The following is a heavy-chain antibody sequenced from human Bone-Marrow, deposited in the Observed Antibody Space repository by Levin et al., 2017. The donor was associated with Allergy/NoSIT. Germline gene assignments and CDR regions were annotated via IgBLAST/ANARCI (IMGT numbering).Heavy chain of an antibody. V-gene: IGHV3-49*03. CDR3: SREGSILGPFCGGDCFPYDY. Sequence: QTGGSLRLSCMTSGFSFGDYAMTWYRQAPAKGLEWVGFIRTKSYGGTTEYAASVKGRFTISRDDSKGIAYLQMNSLKTEDTAVYFCSREGSILGPFCGGDCFPYDYWGQGTLVTVSS. D-gene: IGHD2-21*02. CDR1: GFSFGDYA. CDR2: IRTKSYGGTT. J-gene: IGHJ4*02.